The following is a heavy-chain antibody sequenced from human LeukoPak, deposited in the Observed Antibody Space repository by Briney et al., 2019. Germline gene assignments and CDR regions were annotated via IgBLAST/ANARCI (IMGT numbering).Heavy chain of an antibody. CDR2: IYTSGST. CDR3: ARDELGRYYYDSSGYYRTSYYMDV. Sequence: PSETLSLTCTVSGGSISSGSYYWSWIRQPAGKGLEWIGRIYTSGSTNYNPSLKSRVTISVDTSKNQFSLKLSSVTAADTAVYYRARDELGRYYYDSSGYYRTSYYMDVWGKGATVTISS. V-gene: IGHV4-61*02. D-gene: IGHD3-22*01. CDR1: GGSISSGSYY. J-gene: IGHJ6*03.